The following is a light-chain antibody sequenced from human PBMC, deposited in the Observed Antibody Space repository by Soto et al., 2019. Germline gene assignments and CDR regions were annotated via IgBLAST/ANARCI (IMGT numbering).Light chain of an antibody. CDR2: GAS. CDR3: QQYGSSSLT. CDR1: ESVSDNY. J-gene: IGKJ4*01. V-gene: IGKV3-20*01. Sequence: EIVLTQSPGTLSLSPGERATLSCRASESVSDNYLAWYQQRSGQAPRLVIYGASSRASAVPDRFSGGGSGADFTLTISRLETEDCAVYYCQQYGSSSLTFGGGTKVEIK.